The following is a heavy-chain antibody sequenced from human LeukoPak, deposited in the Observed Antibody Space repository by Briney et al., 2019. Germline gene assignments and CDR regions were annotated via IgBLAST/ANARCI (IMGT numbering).Heavy chain of an antibody. CDR2: IYSSGRV. CDR1: GGSISSGTNY. D-gene: IGHD4-17*01. V-gene: IGHV4-61*02. Sequence: SQTLSLTCTVSGGSISSGTNYWNWIRQPAGKGLEWIGRIYSSGRVYYNPSLNSRVTISRDTSKNQLSLKVTSVTAADTAVYYCARQGDYGDPDRYQFYYYGLDVWGQGATVTVSS. J-gene: IGHJ6*02. CDR3: ARQGDYGDPDRYQFYYYGLDV.